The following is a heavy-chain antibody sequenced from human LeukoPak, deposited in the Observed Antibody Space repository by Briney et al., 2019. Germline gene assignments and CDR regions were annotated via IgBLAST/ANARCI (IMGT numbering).Heavy chain of an antibody. J-gene: IGHJ4*02. CDR2: IYHSGST. D-gene: IGHD3-22*01. Sequence: SGTLSLTCAVSGGSISSSNWWSWVRQPPGKGLEWIGEIYHSGSTNYNPSLKSRVTISVDKSKNQFSLKLSSVTAADTAVYYCAQNYYDSSGYRFDYWGQGTLVTVSS. V-gene: IGHV4-4*02. CDR1: GGSISSSNW. CDR3: AQNYYDSSGYRFDY.